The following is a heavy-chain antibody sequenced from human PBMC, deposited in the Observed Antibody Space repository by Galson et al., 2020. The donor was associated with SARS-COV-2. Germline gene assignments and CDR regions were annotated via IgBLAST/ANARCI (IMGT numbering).Heavy chain of an antibody. CDR3: ARNFGYSSGWLVY. V-gene: IGHV3-30-3*01. Sequence: GESLKISCAASGFTFRSYAMHWVRQAPGKGLEWVAVISYDGSNKYYADSVKGRFTISRDNSKNTLYLQLNSPRAEDTAVYYCARNFGYSSGWLVYWGQGTLVTVSS. CDR1: GFTFRSYA. CDR2: ISYDGSNK. D-gene: IGHD6-19*01. J-gene: IGHJ4*02.